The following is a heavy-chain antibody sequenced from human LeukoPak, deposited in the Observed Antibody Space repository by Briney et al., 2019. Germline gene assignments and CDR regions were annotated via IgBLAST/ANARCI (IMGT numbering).Heavy chain of an antibody. CDR3: ARDQDSSGWYYTLDY. CDR2: IWYDGSNK. J-gene: IGHJ4*02. D-gene: IGHD6-19*01. V-gene: IGHV3-33*01. Sequence: PGGSLRLSCAASGFTFSSYGTHWVRQAPGKGLEWVAVIWYDGSNKYYADSVKGRFTISRDNSKNTLYLQMNSLRAEDTAVYYCARDQDSSGWYYTLDYWGQGTLVTVSS. CDR1: GFTFSSYG.